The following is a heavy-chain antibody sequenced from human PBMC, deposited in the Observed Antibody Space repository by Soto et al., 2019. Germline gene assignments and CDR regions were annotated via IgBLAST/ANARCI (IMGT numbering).Heavy chain of an antibody. V-gene: IGHV4-4*07. Sequence: PSETLSLTCTVSGGSISSYYWSWIRQPAGKGLEWIGRIYTSGSTNYNPSLKSRVTMSVDTSKNQFSLKLSSVTAADTAVYYCARERDDILTGYPHFDYWGQGTLVTVSS. J-gene: IGHJ4*02. CDR1: GGSISSYY. D-gene: IGHD3-9*01. CDR2: IYTSGST. CDR3: ARERDDILTGYPHFDY.